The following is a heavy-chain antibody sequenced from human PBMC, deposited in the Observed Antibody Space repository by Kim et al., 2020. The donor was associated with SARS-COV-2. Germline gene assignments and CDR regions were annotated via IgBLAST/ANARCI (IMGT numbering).Heavy chain of an antibody. CDR1: GGSISSSSYY. Sequence: SETLSLTCTVSGGSISSSSYYWGWIRQPPGKGLEWIGSIYYSGSTYYNPSLKSRVTISVDTSKNQFSLKLSSVTAADTAVYYCAEGGLFDFFDYWGQGTLVTVSS. CDR3: AEGGLFDFFDY. D-gene: IGHD3-3*01. CDR2: IYYSGST. J-gene: IGHJ4*02. V-gene: IGHV4-39*07.